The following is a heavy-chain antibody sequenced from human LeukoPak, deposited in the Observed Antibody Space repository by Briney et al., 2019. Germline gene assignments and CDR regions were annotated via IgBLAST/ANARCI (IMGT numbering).Heavy chain of an antibody. CDR3: ARDPIPYYYDSSPGYDY. J-gene: IGHJ4*02. D-gene: IGHD3-22*01. CDR1: GYTFTSYD. Sequence: ASVKVSCKASGYTFTSYDINWVRQATGQGLEWMGWISAYNGNTNYAQKLQGRVTMTTDTSTSTAYMELRSLRSDDTAVYYCARDPIPYYYDSSPGYDYWGQGTLVTVSS. CDR2: ISAYNGNT. V-gene: IGHV1-18*01.